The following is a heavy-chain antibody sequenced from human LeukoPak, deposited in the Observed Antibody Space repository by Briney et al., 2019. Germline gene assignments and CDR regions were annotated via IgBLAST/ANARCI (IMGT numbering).Heavy chain of an antibody. V-gene: IGHV6-1*01. J-gene: IGHJ6*03. CDR2: TYYRSKWYN. CDR1: GDSVSSNSAA. CDR3: ARDQILVAAYGSGSWEYYYYYMDV. Sequence: SQTLSLTCAISGDSVSSNSAAWNWIRQSPSRGLEWLGRTYYRSKWYNDYAVSVKSRITINPDTSKNQFSLQLNSVTPEDTAVYYCARDQILVAAYGSGSWEYYYYYMDVWGKGTTVTVSS. D-gene: IGHD3-10*01.